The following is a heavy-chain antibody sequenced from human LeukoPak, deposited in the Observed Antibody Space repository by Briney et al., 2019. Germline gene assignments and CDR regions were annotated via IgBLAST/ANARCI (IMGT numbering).Heavy chain of an antibody. CDR3: AGEQWLGSVTFDY. CDR2: IYHSGST. D-gene: IGHD6-19*01. Sequence: KPSETLSLTCAVSGYSISGAYFWGWTRQTPGRGLEWIGSIYHSGSTYYNPSLKSRVIMSVDTSKSQFSLKLSSVTAADTAVYYCAGEQWLGSVTFDYWGQGTLVTVSS. CDR1: GYSISGAYF. J-gene: IGHJ4*02. V-gene: IGHV4-38-2*01.